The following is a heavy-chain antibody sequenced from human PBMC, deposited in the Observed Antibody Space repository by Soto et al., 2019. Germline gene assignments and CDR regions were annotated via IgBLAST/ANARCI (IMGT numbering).Heavy chain of an antibody. J-gene: IGHJ4*02. D-gene: IGHD2-21*02. Sequence: SVKVSCKASGGTFSSYAISWVRQAPGQGLEWMGGIIPIFGTANYAQKFQGRVTITADESTSTAYMELSSLRSEDTAVYYCARVGGYGDISRYFDHWGQETLVTVSS. V-gene: IGHV1-69*13. CDR2: IIPIFGTA. CDR1: GGTFSSYA. CDR3: ARVGGYGDISRYFDH.